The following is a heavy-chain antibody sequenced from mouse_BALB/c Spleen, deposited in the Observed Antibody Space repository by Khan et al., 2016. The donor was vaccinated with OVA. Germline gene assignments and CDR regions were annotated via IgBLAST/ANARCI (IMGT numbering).Heavy chain of an antibody. CDR2: ISSDSITL. CDR1: GFTFSNFG. CDR3: ARSNWAWFAY. J-gene: IGHJ3*01. V-gene: IGHV5-17*02. D-gene: IGHD4-1*01. Sequence: EVELVESGGGLVQPGGSRKLSCAASGFTFSNFGMHWIRQAPEKGLEWVAYISSDSITLYYADTMKGRFTISRENPRNTLFLQMTSLRSEDTAMYYCARSNWAWFAYWGQGTLVTVSA.